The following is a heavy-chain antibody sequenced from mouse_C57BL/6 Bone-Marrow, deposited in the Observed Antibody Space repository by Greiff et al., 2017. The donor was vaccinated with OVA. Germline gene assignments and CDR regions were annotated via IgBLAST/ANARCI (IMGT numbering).Heavy chain of an antibody. D-gene: IGHD1-1*01. J-gene: IGHJ1*03. Sequence: VKVEESGPGLVAPSQSLSITCTVSGFSLTSYAISWVRQPPGKGLEWLGVIWTGGGTNYNSALKSRLSISKDNSKSQVFLKMNSLQTDDTARYYCASRYYYSSSQAPYWYFDVWGTGTTVTVSS. CDR1: GFSLTSYA. CDR3: ASRYYYSSSQAPYWYFDV. CDR2: IWTGGGT. V-gene: IGHV2-9-1*01.